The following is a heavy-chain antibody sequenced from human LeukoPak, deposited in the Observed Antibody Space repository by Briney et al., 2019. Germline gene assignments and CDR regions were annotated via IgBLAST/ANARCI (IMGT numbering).Heavy chain of an antibody. CDR2: ISYSGRT. CDR1: GGSTSSSSFY. V-gene: IGHV4-39*01. J-gene: IGHJ4*02. D-gene: IGHD3-22*01. Sequence: SETLSLTCTVSGGSTSSSSFYWGWIRQPPGKGLECIGRISYSGRTYYNPSLQSRVTISVDTSKNQFSLRLSSVTVADTAVYYCARLRAYYYDSSGYYNFDFWGQGTLVTVSS. CDR3: ARLRAYYYDSSGYYNFDF.